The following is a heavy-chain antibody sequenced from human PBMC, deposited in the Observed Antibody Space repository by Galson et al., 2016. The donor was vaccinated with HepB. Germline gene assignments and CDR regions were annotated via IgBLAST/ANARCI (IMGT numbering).Heavy chain of an antibody. CDR1: GGSISSSSYY. CDR2: ISFGGST. V-gene: IGHV4-39*01. J-gene: IGHJ4*02. Sequence: SETLSLTCTVSGGSISSSSYYWGWIRQPPGKGLEWIGRISFGGSTYYNPSLRSRVTISVDTSKNQFSLKLSAVTAADTAVYYCARRRNDFWSGYSLPFDYWGQGILVTVSS. CDR3: ARRRNDFWSGYSLPFDY. D-gene: IGHD3-3*01.